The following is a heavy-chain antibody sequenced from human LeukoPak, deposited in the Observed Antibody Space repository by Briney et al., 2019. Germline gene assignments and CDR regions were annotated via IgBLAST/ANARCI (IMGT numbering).Heavy chain of an antibody. CDR3: ARTTSFTASGYDY. J-gene: IGHJ4*02. V-gene: IGHV1-8*03. CDR1: GYTFTTYH. D-gene: IGHD6-25*01. Sequence: ASVKVSCRASGYTFTTYHINWVRQATGQGLEWRGWMNPNSGDRGYAQKFQGRVTITTDTSIGTAYMELSRLRSEDTAVYFCARTTSFTASGYDYWGQGTLVTVSS. CDR2: MNPNSGDR.